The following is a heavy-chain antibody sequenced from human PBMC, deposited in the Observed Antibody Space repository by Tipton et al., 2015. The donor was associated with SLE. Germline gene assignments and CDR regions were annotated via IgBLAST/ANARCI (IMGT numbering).Heavy chain of an antibody. CDR1: GGSISSGGYS. CDR3: ATVDPDAYTGVMPGEY. J-gene: IGHJ4*02. CDR2: IYTTGST. V-gene: IGHV4-30-2*01. Sequence: TLSLTCAVSGGSISSGGYSWSWIRQPPGKGLEWIGYIYTTGSTNYNPSLKSRVTISVDTSKNQFSLKLNSVTAADTAVYYCATVDPDAYTGVMPGEYWGQGTLVTVSS. D-gene: IGHD2-8*02.